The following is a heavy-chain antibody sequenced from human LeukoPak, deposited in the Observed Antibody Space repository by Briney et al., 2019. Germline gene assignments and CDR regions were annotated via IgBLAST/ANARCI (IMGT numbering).Heavy chain of an antibody. Sequence: GASVKVSCKASGYTFTSYGISWVRQAPGRGLEWMGWISAYNGNTNYAQKLQGRVTMTTDTSTSTAYMELRSLRSDDTAVYYCARDRHYDFWSGNYYYYMDVWGKGTTVTVSS. CDR2: ISAYNGNT. CDR1: GYTFTSYG. D-gene: IGHD3-3*01. J-gene: IGHJ6*03. V-gene: IGHV1-18*01. CDR3: ARDRHYDFWSGNYYYYMDV.